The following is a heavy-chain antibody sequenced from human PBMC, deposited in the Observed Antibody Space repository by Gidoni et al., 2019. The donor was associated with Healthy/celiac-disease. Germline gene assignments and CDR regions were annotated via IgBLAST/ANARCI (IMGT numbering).Heavy chain of an antibody. Sequence: QVQLVQSGAEVKKPGSSVKVSCKASGGPFSSYAISGVRQAPGQGLEWMGGIIPIFGTANYAQKFQGRVTITADESTSTAYMELSSLRSEDTAVYYCARDTRGYYDSSGYPQAVAFDIWGQGTMVTVSS. J-gene: IGHJ3*02. CDR2: IIPIFGTA. CDR3: ARDTRGYYDSSGYPQAVAFDI. V-gene: IGHV1-69*01. CDR1: GGPFSSYA. D-gene: IGHD3-22*01.